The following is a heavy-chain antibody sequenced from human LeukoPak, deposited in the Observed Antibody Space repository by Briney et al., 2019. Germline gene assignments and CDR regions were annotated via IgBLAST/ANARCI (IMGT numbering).Heavy chain of an antibody. CDR1: GYTFTGYY. V-gene: IGHV1-2*02. Sequence: ASVKVSCKASGYTFTGYYMHWVRQAPGQGLEWMGWINPNSGGTNYAQKFQGRVTMTRDTSISTAYMELSRLRSDDTAVNYCARGGMVRLYYYYYYYMDVWGKGTTVTVSS. CDR3: ARGGMVRLYYYYYYYMDV. J-gene: IGHJ6*03. D-gene: IGHD3-10*01. CDR2: INPNSGGT.